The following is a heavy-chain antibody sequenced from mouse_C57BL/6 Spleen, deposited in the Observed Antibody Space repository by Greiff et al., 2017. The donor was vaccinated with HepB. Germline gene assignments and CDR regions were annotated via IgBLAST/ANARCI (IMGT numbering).Heavy chain of an antibody. D-gene: IGHD2-4*01. CDR3: AKNYYDYDGYFDV. CDR2: IWRGGST. Sequence: QVQLQQSGPGLVQPSQSLSITCTVSGFSLTSYGVHWVRQSPGKGLEWLGVIWRGGSTDYNAAFMTRLSITKDNSKSQVFFKMNILQADDTAIYYCAKNYYDYDGYFDVWGTGTTVTVSS. V-gene: IGHV2-5*01. J-gene: IGHJ1*03. CDR1: GFSLTSYG.